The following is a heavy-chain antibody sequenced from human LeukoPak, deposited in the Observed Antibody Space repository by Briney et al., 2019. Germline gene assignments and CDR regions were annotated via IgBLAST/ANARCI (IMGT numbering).Heavy chain of an antibody. Sequence: PGGSLRLSCAASGFTFSSHWMSWVRQAPGKGLEWVANIKQDGSEKYYVDSVKGRFTISRDNAKNSLYLQMNSLRAEDTAVYYCARVGGYNHHFDYWGQGTLVTVSS. CDR2: IKQDGSEK. CDR3: ARVGGYNHHFDY. D-gene: IGHD5-12*01. CDR1: GFTFSSHW. J-gene: IGHJ4*02. V-gene: IGHV3-7*01.